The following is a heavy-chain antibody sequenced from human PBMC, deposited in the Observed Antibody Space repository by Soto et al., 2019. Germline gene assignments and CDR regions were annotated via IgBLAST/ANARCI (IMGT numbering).Heavy chain of an antibody. CDR1: GGSISSSSYY. CDR3: ETGTTGHYYYCMDV. Sequence: SETLSLTCTVSGGSISSSSYYWGWIRQPPGKGLEWIGSIYYSGSTYYNPSLKSRVTISVDTSKNQFSLKLSSVTAADTAVYYCETGTTGHYYYCMDVWGQGTTVTVSS. J-gene: IGHJ6*02. V-gene: IGHV4-39*01. D-gene: IGHD1-7*01. CDR2: IYYSGST.